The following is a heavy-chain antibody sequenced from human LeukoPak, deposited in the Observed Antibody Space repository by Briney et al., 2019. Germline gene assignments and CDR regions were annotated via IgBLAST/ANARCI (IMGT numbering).Heavy chain of an antibody. CDR1: GGSFSGYY. V-gene: IGHV4-34*01. J-gene: IGHJ4*02. Sequence: SETLSLTCAVYGGSFSGYYWSWIRQPPGKGLEWIGEINHSGSTNYNSSLKSRVTISVDTSKNQFSLKLSSVTAADTAVYYCARGRRYYYDSSGYQPFDYWGQGTLVTVSS. D-gene: IGHD3-22*01. CDR3: ARGRRYYYDSSGYQPFDY. CDR2: INHSGST.